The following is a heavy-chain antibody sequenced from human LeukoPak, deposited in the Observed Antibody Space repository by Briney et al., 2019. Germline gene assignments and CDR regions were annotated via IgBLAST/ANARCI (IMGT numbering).Heavy chain of an antibody. Sequence: PGGSLRLSCAASGFTFSSYTMSWVRQAPGKGLEWVSTITTSDGNTYYADSVKGRFTISRDNAKNSLYLQMNSLRAEDTAVYYCARLYYYDSSGYSLDQWGQGTLVTVSS. J-gene: IGHJ4*02. CDR3: ARLYYYDSSGYSLDQ. CDR2: ITTSDGNT. V-gene: IGHV3-21*01. CDR1: GFTFSSYT. D-gene: IGHD3-22*01.